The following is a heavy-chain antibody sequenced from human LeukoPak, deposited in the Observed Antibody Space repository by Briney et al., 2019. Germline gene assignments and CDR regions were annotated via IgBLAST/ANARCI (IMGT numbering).Heavy chain of an antibody. V-gene: IGHV4-31*03. D-gene: IGHD3-10*01. CDR3: ARGSTLIRGFDY. Sequence: SETLSLTCTVSGGSISSGGYYWSWIRQHPGKGLEWIGYIFYSGSAYYNPSLKSRVTISVDTSKNQFSLKLSSVTAADTAVYYCARGSTLIRGFDYWGQGTLVTVSS. J-gene: IGHJ4*02. CDR1: GGSISSGGYY. CDR2: IFYSGSA.